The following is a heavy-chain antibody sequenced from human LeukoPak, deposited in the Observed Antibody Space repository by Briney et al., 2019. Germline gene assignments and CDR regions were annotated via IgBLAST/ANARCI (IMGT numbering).Heavy chain of an antibody. CDR2: IFPGDSDT. CDR1: GYSFTSYW. V-gene: IGHV5-51*01. Sequence: GESLKISCKGSGYSFTSYWIGWVRQMPGKGLEWMGVIFPGDSDTTYSPSFQGQVTISADRSISTAYLQWSSLKASDTALYCCARRRGDTAGGAFDIWGQGTMVTVSS. J-gene: IGHJ3*02. D-gene: IGHD2-21*02. CDR3: ARRRGDTAGGAFDI.